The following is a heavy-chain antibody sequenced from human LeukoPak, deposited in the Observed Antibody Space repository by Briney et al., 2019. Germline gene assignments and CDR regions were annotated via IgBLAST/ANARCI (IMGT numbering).Heavy chain of an antibody. D-gene: IGHD2-2*01. Sequence: GGSLRLSCAASGFTFSSYWMSWVRQAPGKGLEWVANIKQDGSEKYYVDSVKGRFTISRDNAKNSLYLQMNSLRAEDTAVYYCARLVRCSSTSCRPVGFDYWGRGTLVTVSS. CDR3: ARLVRCSSTSCRPVGFDY. V-gene: IGHV3-7*04. CDR1: GFTFSSYW. CDR2: IKQDGSEK. J-gene: IGHJ4*02.